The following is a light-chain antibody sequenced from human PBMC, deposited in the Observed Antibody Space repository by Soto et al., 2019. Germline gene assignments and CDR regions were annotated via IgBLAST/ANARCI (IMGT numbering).Light chain of an antibody. V-gene: IGLV2-14*01. CDR1: SSDVGDYNY. CDR3: SSYTSRSTLV. CDR2: DVT. J-gene: IGLJ2*01. Sequence: QSALTQPASVSGSPGQSITISCTGTSSDVGDYNYVSWYQQHPGKAPKLMIYDVTNRPSGVSNRFSGSKSGNTASLTISGRQAEDEADYYCSSYTSRSTLVFGGGTKLTVL.